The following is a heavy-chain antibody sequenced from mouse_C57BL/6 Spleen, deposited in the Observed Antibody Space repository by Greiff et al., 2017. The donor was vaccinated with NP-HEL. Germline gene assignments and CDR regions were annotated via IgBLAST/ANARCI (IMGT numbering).Heavy chain of an antibody. Sequence: LKQPGAELVKPGVSVKLSCKASGYTFTSYWMHWVKQRPGQGLEWIGMIHPNSGSTNYNEKFKSKATLTVDKSSSTAYMQLSSLTSEDSAVYYCARWLPDFDYWGQGTTLTVSS. V-gene: IGHV1-64*01. J-gene: IGHJ2*01. CDR1: GYTFTSYW. CDR2: IHPNSGST. CDR3: ARWLPDFDY. D-gene: IGHD2-2*01.